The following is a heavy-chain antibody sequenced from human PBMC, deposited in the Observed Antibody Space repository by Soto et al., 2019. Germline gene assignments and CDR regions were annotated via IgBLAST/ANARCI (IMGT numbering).Heavy chain of an antibody. V-gene: IGHV4-59*12. CDR3: ARDRGSGKRWFDP. Sequence: SETLSLTCTVSGGSISSYYWSWIRQPPGKGLEWIGYIYYSGSTNYNPSLKSRVTISVDTSKNQFSLKLSSVTAADTAVYYCARDRGSGKRWFDPWGQGTLVTISS. J-gene: IGHJ5*02. D-gene: IGHD3-10*01. CDR1: GGSISSYY. CDR2: IYYSGST.